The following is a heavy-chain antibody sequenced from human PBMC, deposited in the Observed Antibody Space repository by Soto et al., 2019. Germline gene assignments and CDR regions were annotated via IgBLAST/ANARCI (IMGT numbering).Heavy chain of an antibody. CDR2: ISAYNGNR. CDR3: ARDRNSGSPGSFDY. CDR1: GYSFTTYG. Sequence: ASVKVSCKASGYSFTTYGISWVRKTPGQGLEWMGWISAYNGNRDSPQNLQGRGSMTTDTSTSTTYMELRSLRSDDTAVYYCARDRNSGSPGSFDYWGQGTLVTVSS. V-gene: IGHV1-18*01. D-gene: IGHD5-12*01. J-gene: IGHJ4*02.